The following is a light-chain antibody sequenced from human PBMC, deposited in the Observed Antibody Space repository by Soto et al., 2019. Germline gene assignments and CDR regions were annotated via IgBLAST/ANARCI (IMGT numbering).Light chain of an antibody. V-gene: IGKV1-5*03. CDR2: KAS. CDR1: QNINTW. J-gene: IGKJ4*01. CDR3: QQYETYPLT. Sequence: DIPMTQSPSTLSASVGDRVTITCRASQNINTWLAWYQQKPGKAPYLLIYKASNLQSGVPSRFSGSASGTDFTLTISSLQPDDIATYYCQQYETYPLTYGGGTKVEI.